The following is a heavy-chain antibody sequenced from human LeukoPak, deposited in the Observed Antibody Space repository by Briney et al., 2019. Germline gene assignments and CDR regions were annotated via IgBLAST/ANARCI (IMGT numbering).Heavy chain of an antibody. CDR3: ARATIPRLDY. Sequence: GGSLRLSCAASGFGFSSHWMHWVRQAPGKGLEWVSSISSSSSYIYYADSVKGRFTISRDNAKNSLYLQMNSLRAEDTAVYYCARATIPRLDYWGQGTLVTVSS. D-gene: IGHD5-24*01. V-gene: IGHV3-21*01. CDR2: ISSSSSYI. J-gene: IGHJ4*02. CDR1: GFGFSSHW.